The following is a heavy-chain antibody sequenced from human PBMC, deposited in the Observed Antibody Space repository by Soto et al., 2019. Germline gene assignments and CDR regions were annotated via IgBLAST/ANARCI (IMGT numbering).Heavy chain of an antibody. CDR2: IIPIFGTA. J-gene: IGHJ4*02. CDR1: GGTFNNYV. V-gene: IGHV1-69*06. CDR3: AGRCDGTNCRGHFDY. Sequence: QVQLVQSGAEVKKPGSSVKVSCRASGGTFNNYVINCVRQAPGQGLEWMAGIIPIFGTANYSQKFQGRVWITADKSTSTADMELNSLRSEDTAVYYCAGRCDGTNCRGHFDYWGQGTLVTVSS. D-gene: IGHD2-2*01.